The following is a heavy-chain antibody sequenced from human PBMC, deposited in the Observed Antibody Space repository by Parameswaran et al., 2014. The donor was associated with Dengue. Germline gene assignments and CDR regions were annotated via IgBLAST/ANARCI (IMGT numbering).Heavy chain of an antibody. Sequence: WIRQPPGKGLEWVSYISSSGSTIYYADSVKGRFTISRDNAKNSLYLQMNSLRAEDTAVYYCARGPGKRVVVITVGYYGMDVWGQGTTVTVSS. J-gene: IGHJ6*02. D-gene: IGHD3-22*01. CDR2: ISSSGSTI. CDR3: ARGPGKRVVVITVGYYGMDV. V-gene: IGHV3-48*03.